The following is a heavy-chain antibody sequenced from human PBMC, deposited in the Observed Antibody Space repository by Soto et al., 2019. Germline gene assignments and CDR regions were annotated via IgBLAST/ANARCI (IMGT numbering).Heavy chain of an antibody. D-gene: IGHD2-8*01. CDR3: AIGDIVLMVYAIRTLSPLDY. V-gene: IGHV1-8*01. J-gene: IGHJ4*02. CDR2: MNPNSGNT. Sequence: GASVKVSCKASGYTFTSYDINWVRQATGQGLEWMGWMNPNSGNTGYAQKFQGRVTMTRNTSISTAYMELSSLRSEDTAVYYCAIGDIVLMVYAIRTLSPLDYWGQGTLVTVSS. CDR1: GYTFTSYD.